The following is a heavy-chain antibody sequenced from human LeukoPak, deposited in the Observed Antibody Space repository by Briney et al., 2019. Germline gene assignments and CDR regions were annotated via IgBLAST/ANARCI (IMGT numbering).Heavy chain of an antibody. CDR3: ATSRYFDDSSGYPLFDP. CDR1: GGSISSYY. D-gene: IGHD3-22*01. J-gene: IGHJ5*02. V-gene: IGHV4-4*07. CDR2: IYTSGST. Sequence: SETLSLTCTVSGGSISSYYWSWIRQPAGKGLEWIGRIYTSGSTNYNPSLKSRVTMSVDTSKNQFSLKLSSVTAADTAVYYCATSRYFDDSSGYPLFDPWGQGTLVTVSS.